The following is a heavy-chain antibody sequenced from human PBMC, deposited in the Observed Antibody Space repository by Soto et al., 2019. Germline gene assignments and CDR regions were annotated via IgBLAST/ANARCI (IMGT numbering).Heavy chain of an antibody. V-gene: IGHV3-72*01. D-gene: IGHD3-16*01. CDR1: GFTFSDHY. CDR2: TRNKANSYTT. J-gene: IGHJ4*02. CDR3: ALRAGELDY. Sequence: GGSLRLSCAASGFTFSDHYMDWVRQAPGKGLEWVGRTRNKANSYTTEYAASVKGRFTISRDDSKNSLYLQMNSLKTEDMAVYYCALRAGELDYWGQGTLVTVSS.